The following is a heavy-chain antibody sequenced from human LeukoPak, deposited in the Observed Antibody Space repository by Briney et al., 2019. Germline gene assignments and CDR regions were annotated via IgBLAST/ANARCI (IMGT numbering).Heavy chain of an antibody. CDR2: IGAYNGDT. CDR1: GYTFNKHG. D-gene: IGHD6-19*01. Sequence: ASVKVSCKASGYTFNKHGITWMRQAPGQGLEWMGWIGAYNGDTKYGQKFQGRVTLITDTSASTAYMELRSLRSDDTAVYYCARDPSNTSGWSPYFDYWGQGALVTVSS. CDR3: ARDPSNTSGWSPYFDY. J-gene: IGHJ4*02. V-gene: IGHV1-18*04.